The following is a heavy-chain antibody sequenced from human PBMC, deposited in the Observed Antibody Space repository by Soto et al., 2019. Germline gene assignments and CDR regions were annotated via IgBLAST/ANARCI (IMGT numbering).Heavy chain of an antibody. D-gene: IGHD3-16*02. CDR1: GFKFSNYW. Sequence: GGSLRLSCAASGFKFSNYWMSWVRQAPGKGLEWVGNIKHDTSEAHYADSVKGRFTITRDNIKDFLFLQMNGLRADDTASYYCARDGLLFSGPYRPSRFDYWGLGTLVTVSS. J-gene: IGHJ4*02. CDR3: ARDGLLFSGPYRPSRFDY. V-gene: IGHV3-7*03. CDR2: IKHDTSEA.